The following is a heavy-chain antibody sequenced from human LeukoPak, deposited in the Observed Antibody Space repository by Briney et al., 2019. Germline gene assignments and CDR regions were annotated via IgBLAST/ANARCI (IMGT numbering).Heavy chain of an antibody. V-gene: IGHV3-74*01. J-gene: IGHJ4*02. CDR1: GFTFSRNW. Sequence: GGSLRLPCAASGFTFSRNWMHWVRHAPGKGLVWLSRISTDGSSTSYADSVQGRFTISRDNAKNTVYLQMDSLRAEDTAVYYCARGVGDKYYFDYWGQGTLVTVSS. D-gene: IGHD1-26*01. CDR3: ARGVGDKYYFDY. CDR2: ISTDGSST.